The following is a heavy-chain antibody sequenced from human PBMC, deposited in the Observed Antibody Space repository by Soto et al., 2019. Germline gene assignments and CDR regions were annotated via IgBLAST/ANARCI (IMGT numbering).Heavy chain of an antibody. V-gene: IGHV3-30-3*01. D-gene: IGHD3-10*01. CDR3: AREGGRSPRLWFGELLLTGFDY. CDR2: ISYDGSNK. J-gene: IGHJ4*02. CDR1: GFTVSSYA. Sequence: GGSLRLSCAASGFTVSSYAMHWVRQAPGKGLEWVAVISYDGSNKSYADSVKGRFTISRDNSKNTLYLQMNSLRAEDTAVYYCAREGGRSPRLWFGELLLTGFDYWGQGTLVTVSS.